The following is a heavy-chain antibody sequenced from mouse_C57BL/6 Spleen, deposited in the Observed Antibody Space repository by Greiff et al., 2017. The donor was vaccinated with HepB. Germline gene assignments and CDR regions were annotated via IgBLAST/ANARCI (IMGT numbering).Heavy chain of an antibody. Sequence: EVQLQQSGPELVKPGASVKISCKASGYTFTDYYMNWVKQSHGKSLEWIGDINPNNGGTSYNQKFKGKATLTVDKSSSTAYMELRSLPSEDSAVYYCARRLRRISVFDYWGQGTTLTVSS. CDR2: INPNNGGT. J-gene: IGHJ2*01. V-gene: IGHV1-26*01. CDR3: ARRLRRISVFDY. CDR1: GYTFTDYY. D-gene: IGHD2-4*01.